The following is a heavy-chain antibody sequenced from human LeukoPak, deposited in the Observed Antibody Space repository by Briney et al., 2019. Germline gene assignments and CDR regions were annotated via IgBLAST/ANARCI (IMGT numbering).Heavy chain of an antibody. CDR2: IHYTGST. V-gene: IGHV4-59*02. CDR3: AKDRVPGGY. D-gene: IGHD1-1*01. Sequence: PSETLSLTCTVSGGSVSGSCWSWTRQPPGKGLEWIGSIHYTGSTNYNPSLKSRLTISLDTSKNQFSVKLNSVTAADTAVYYCAKDRVPGGYWGQGTLVTVSS. J-gene: IGHJ1*01. CDR1: GGSVSGSC.